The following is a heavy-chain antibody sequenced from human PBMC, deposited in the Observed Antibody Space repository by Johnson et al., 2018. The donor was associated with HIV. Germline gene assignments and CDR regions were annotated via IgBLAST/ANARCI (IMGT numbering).Heavy chain of an antibody. CDR1: GFTFSSYA. CDR2: ISYDGSNK. CDR3: AREAHYYDSSALDI. J-gene: IGHJ3*02. D-gene: IGHD3-22*01. Sequence: QVQLVESGGGVVQPGRSLRLSCAASGFTFSSYAMHWVRQAPGKGLEWVAVISYDGSNKYYADSVKGRFTISRDNSKNTLYLQMNSLRAEDTAVYYCAREAHYYDSSALDIWGQGTMVTVSS. V-gene: IGHV3-30-3*01.